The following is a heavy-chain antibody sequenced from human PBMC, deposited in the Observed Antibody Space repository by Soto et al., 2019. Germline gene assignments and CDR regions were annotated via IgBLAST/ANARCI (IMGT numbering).Heavy chain of an antibody. CDR2: ISGSGGST. CDR1: GFTFSSYA. V-gene: IGHV3-23*01. Sequence: GGSLRLSCAASGFTFSSYAMSWVRQAPGKGLEWVSAISGSGGSTYYADSVKGRFTIARDNSKNTLYLQMNSLRAEDTAVYYCAKGGSRSPWFGELLWGQGTLVTVSS. D-gene: IGHD3-10*01. J-gene: IGHJ4*02. CDR3: AKGGSRSPWFGELL.